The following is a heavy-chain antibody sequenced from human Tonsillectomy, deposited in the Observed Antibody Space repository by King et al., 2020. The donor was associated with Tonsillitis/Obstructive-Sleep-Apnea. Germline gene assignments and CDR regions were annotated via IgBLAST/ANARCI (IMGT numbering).Heavy chain of an antibody. CDR2: IDGTGNTI. CDR1: GFAFHYYT. Sequence: VQLVESGGGLVKPGGSLRLSCAASGFAFHYYTLEWVRPAPGKGLEWVSSIDGTGNTIFYADSVKGRFTVSRDNTKNALYLQMTSLRAEDTALYYCTRALSTAYLDSWGQGTLVTVSS. J-gene: IGHJ4*02. CDR3: TRALSTAYLDS. V-gene: IGHV3-21*01.